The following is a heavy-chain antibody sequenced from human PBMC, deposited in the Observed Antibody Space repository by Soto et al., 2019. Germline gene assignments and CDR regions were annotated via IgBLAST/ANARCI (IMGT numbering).Heavy chain of an antibody. V-gene: IGHV3-74*01. J-gene: IGHJ6*02. CDR3: ARGLKNKYGMDV. Sequence: EVQLVESGGGLVQPGGSLRLSCAASGFTFTSHWMHWVRQAPGKGLVWVSRLNSDGSSRYYGDSMAGRFTISRDNAKNTVYLQINSLRDEDTAVYYCARGLKNKYGMDVWGQGTTVTVSS. CDR1: GFTFTSHW. CDR2: LNSDGSSR.